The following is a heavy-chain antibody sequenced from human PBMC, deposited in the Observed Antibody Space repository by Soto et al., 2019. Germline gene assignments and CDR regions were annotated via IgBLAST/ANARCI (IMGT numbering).Heavy chain of an antibody. CDR3: ARTWGDYVFGMDV. D-gene: IGHD4-17*01. Sequence: SDTLSLTCTVSGGSISSGDYYWSWIRQPPGKGLEWIGYIYYSGSTYYNPSLKSRVSISVDTSKNQFSLKLTSVTAADTAVYYCARTWGDYVFGMDVWGQGTTVT. CDR2: IYYSGST. V-gene: IGHV4-30-4*02. CDR1: GGSISSGDYY. J-gene: IGHJ6*02.